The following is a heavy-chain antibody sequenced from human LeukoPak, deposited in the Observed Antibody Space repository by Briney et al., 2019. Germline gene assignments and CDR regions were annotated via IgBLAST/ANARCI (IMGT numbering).Heavy chain of an antibody. CDR1: GGTFSSYA. Sequence: ASVKVSCKASGGTFSSYAISWVRQAPGQGLEWMGWINPNSGGTKFAQTFQGRVTMTRDTSITTAYMELRSLKSDDTAVYYCAREDVNTEVYYYYGMDVWGQGTTVTVS. V-gene: IGHV1-2*02. J-gene: IGHJ6*02. CDR2: INPNSGGT. CDR3: AREDVNTEVYYYYGMDV. D-gene: IGHD3-16*01.